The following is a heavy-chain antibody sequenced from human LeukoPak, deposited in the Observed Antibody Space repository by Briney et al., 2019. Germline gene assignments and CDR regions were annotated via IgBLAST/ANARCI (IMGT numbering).Heavy chain of an antibody. CDR2: IKSKSDGGTT. CDR3: ATDRLTVGALGIVY. J-gene: IGHJ4*02. D-gene: IGHD1-26*01. CDR1: GFIFTNAW. Sequence: GGSLRLSCAAPGFIFTNAWMTWVRQAPGKGLEWVGRIKSKSDGGTTDYAAPVKGRFTISRNDSKKTLYLQMNSLKTEDTAVYYCATDRLTVGALGIVYWGQGTLVTVSS. V-gene: IGHV3-15*05.